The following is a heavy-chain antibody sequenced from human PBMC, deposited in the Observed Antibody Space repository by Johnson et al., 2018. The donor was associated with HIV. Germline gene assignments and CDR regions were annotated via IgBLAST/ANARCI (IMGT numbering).Heavy chain of an antibody. J-gene: IGHJ3*02. CDR2: IYSGGST. CDR1: GFTFSSYA. V-gene: IGHV3-66*01. Sequence: VQLVESGGGLVQPGGSLRLSCAASGFTFSSYAMSWVRQAPGKGLEWVSVIYSGGSTYYADSVKGRFTISRDNAKNSLYLQMNSLRAEDTAVYYCARDRGSSSWYRDAFDIWGQRTMVTVSS. D-gene: IGHD6-13*01. CDR3: ARDRGSSSWYRDAFDI.